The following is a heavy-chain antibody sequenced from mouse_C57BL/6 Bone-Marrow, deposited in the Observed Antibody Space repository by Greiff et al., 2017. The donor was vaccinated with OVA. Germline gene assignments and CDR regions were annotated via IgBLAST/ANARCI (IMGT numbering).Heavy chain of an antibody. CDR2: IDPEDGDT. J-gene: IGHJ2*01. Sequence: EMQLVESGAELVRPGASVKLSCTASGFNIKDYYMHWVKQRPEQGLEWIGRIDPEDGDTEYAPKFQGKATMTADTSSNTAYLQLSSLTSEDTAVYYCTRHYYGSSYEGYWGQGTTLTVSS. CDR3: TRHYYGSSYEGY. D-gene: IGHD1-1*01. V-gene: IGHV14-1*01. CDR1: GFNIKDYY.